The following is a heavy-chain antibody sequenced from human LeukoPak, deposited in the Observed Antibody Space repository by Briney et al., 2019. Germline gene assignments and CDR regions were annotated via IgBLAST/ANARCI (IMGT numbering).Heavy chain of an antibody. V-gene: IGHV4-61*02. CDR3: ARDRLVGSDYMDV. D-gene: IGHD1-26*01. J-gene: IGHJ6*03. CDR1: GGSISSGSYY. Sequence: SETLSLTCTVSGGSISSGSYYWSWIRQPAGKGLEWIGRIYTSGSTNYNPSLKSRVTISVDTSKNQFSLKLSSVTAADTAVYYCARDRLVGSDYMDVWGKGTTVTVSS. CDR2: IYTSGST.